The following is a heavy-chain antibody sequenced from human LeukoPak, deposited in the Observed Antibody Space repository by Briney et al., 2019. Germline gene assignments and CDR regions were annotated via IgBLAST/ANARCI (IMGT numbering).Heavy chain of an antibody. D-gene: IGHD1-26*01. V-gene: IGHV3-66*01. Sequence: PGGSLRLSCAASGFTVSSNYMSWVRQAPGKGLEWVSVVYSGGSTFYADSVKGRFTISRDNSKNTLYLQVNSLRVEDTAVYYCAREGRGSYYFDYWGQGTLVTVSP. J-gene: IGHJ4*02. CDR1: GFTVSSNY. CDR2: VYSGGST. CDR3: AREGRGSYYFDY.